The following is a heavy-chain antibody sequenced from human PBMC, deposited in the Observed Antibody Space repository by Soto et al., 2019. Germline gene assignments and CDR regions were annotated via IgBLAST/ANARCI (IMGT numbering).Heavy chain of an antibody. J-gene: IGHJ3*02. Sequence: SETLSLTCTVSGGSISSGGYYWSWIPQHPGKGLEWIGYIYYSGSTYYNPSLKSRVTISVDTPKNQFSLKLSSVTAADTAVYYCARDKAQDGLDAFDIWGQGTMVTVSS. CDR2: IYYSGST. CDR3: ARDKAQDGLDAFDI. CDR1: GGSISSGGYY. D-gene: IGHD3-16*01. V-gene: IGHV4-31*03.